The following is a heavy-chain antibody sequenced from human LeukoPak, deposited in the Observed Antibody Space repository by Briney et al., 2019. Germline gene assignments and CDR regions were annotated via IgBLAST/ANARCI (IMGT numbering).Heavy chain of an antibody. J-gene: IGHJ4*02. V-gene: IGHV1-69-2*01. Sequence: PVASVKISCKVSGYPFVDYYIHWIKQAPGKGLEWMGLVDPEDGRTVYAEKLQDRVTITADASVDTVYMELRSLRFDDTAVYYFATERPVTVGDHFAFWGQGSLVSVSS. CDR1: GYPFVDYY. D-gene: IGHD4-17*01. CDR2: VDPEDGRT. CDR3: ATERPVTVGDHFAF.